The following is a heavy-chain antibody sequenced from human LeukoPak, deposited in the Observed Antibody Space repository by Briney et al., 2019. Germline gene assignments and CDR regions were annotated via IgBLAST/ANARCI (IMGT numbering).Heavy chain of an antibody. J-gene: IGHJ4*02. Sequence: GGSLRLSCAASGFTVSSNYMSWVRQAPGKGLEWVSVIYSGGSTYYADSVKGRFTISRDNSKNTLYLQMNSLRAEDTAVYYCARISLPSSSWYYFDYWGQGTLVTVSS. D-gene: IGHD6-13*01. CDR3: ARISLPSSSWYYFDY. V-gene: IGHV3-66*01. CDR2: IYSGGST. CDR1: GFTVSSNY.